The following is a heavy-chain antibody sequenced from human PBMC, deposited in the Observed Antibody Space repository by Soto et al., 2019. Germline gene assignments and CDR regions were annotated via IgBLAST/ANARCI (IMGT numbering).Heavy chain of an antibody. V-gene: IGHV4-4*02. D-gene: IGHD3-10*01. CDR2: IYHSGST. CDR1: GGSISSSNW. CDR3: ARDLEYYYGSGTNWFDP. Sequence: SETLSLTCAVSGGSISSSNWWSWVRQPPGKGLEWIGEIYHSGSTNYNLSLKSRVTISVDKSKNQFSLKLSSVTAADTAVYYCARDLEYYYGSGTNWFDPWGQGTLVTVSS. J-gene: IGHJ5*02.